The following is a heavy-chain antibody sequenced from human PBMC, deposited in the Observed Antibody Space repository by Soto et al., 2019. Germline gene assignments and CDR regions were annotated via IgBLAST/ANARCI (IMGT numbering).Heavy chain of an antibody. D-gene: IGHD6-19*01. CDR3: ARLSSGWPYFDY. CDR2: IYSGGST. J-gene: IGHJ4*02. Sequence: GGSLRLFCAASGFTVSSNYMSWVRQAPGKGLEWVSVIYSGGSTYYADSVKGRFTISRDNSKNTLYLQMNSLRAEDTAVYYCARLSSGWPYFDYWGQGTLVTVSS. CDR1: GFTVSSNY. V-gene: IGHV3-66*01.